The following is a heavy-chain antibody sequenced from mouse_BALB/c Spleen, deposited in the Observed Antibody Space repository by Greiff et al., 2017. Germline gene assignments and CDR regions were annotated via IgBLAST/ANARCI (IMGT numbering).Heavy chain of an antibody. Sequence: EVQLVESGGGLVKPGGSLKLSCAASGFTFSSYTMSWVRQTPEKRLEWVATISSGGSYTYYPDSVKGRFTISRDNAKNTLYLQMSSLKSEDTAMYYCTRTTVVAGDYWGQGTTLTVSS. J-gene: IGHJ2*01. CDR1: GFTFSSYT. V-gene: IGHV5-6-4*01. D-gene: IGHD1-1*01. CDR3: TRTTVVAGDY. CDR2: ISSGGSYT.